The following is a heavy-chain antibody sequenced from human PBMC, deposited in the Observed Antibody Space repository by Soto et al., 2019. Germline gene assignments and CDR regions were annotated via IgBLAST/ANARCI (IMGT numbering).Heavy chain of an antibody. CDR3: ARDPDYGDYTHDY. J-gene: IGHJ4*02. D-gene: IGHD4-17*01. CDR2: INAGNGNT. Sequence: GASVNVSCKASGYTFTSYAMHWVRQAPGQRLEWMGWINAGNGNTKYSQKFQGRVTITRDTSASTAYMELSSLRSEDTAVYYCARDPDYGDYTHDYWGLGTLVTVSS. V-gene: IGHV1-3*01. CDR1: GYTFTSYA.